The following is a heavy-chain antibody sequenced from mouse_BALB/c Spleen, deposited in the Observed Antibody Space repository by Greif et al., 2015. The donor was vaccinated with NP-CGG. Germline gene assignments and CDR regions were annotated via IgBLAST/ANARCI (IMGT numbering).Heavy chain of an antibody. Sequence: VQLQQSGAELVRPGSSVKISCKASGYAFSSYWMNWVKQRPGQGLEWIGQIYPGDGDTNYNGKFKGKATLTADKSFSTAYMQLSSLTSEDSAVYFCARRGLAAVVAPYAMDYWGQGTSVTVSS. CDR2: IYPGDGDT. D-gene: IGHD1-1*01. J-gene: IGHJ4*01. V-gene: IGHV1-80*01. CDR3: ARRGLAAVVAPYAMDY. CDR1: GYAFSSYW.